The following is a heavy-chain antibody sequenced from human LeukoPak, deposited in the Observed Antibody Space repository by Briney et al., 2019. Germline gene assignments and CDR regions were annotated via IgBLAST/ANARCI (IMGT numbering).Heavy chain of an antibody. V-gene: IGHV1-8*01. Sequence: ASVKVSCKASGYTFTSYDINWVRQATGQGLEWMGWMHPNSGNTGYAQKFQGRVTMTRNTSISTAYMELSSLRSEDTAVYYCATNRYDFWSATYYYYYYMDVWGKGTTVTVSS. CDR3: ATNRYDFWSATYYYYYYMDV. D-gene: IGHD3-3*01. CDR1: GYTFTSYD. CDR2: MHPNSGNT. J-gene: IGHJ6*03.